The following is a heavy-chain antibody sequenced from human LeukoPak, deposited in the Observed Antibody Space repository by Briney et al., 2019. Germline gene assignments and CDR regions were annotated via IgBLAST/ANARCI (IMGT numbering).Heavy chain of an antibody. CDR1: GGSISSGGYY. V-gene: IGHV4-31*03. Sequence: TSETLSLTCTVSGGSISSGGYYWSWIRQHPGKGLEWIGYIYYSGGTYYNPSLKSRVTISVDTSKNQFSLKLSSVTAADTAVYYCARDYLDSYYYYGMDVWGQGTTVTVSS. CDR3: ARDYLDSYYYYGMDV. CDR2: IYYSGGT. J-gene: IGHJ6*02.